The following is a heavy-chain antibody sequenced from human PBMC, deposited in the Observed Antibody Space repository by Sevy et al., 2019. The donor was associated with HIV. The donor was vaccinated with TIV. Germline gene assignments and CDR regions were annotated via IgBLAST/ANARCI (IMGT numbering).Heavy chain of an antibody. CDR3: ARDRGYYDSKGSHD. CDR2: ISYDGSNK. D-gene: IGHD3-22*01. CDR1: GFTFSSYA. V-gene: IGHV3-30-3*01. J-gene: IGHJ4*02. Sequence: GGSLRLSCAASGFTFSSYAMHWVHQAPGKGLEWVAVISYDGSNKYYADSVKGRFTISRDNSKNTLYLQMNSLRAEDTAVYYCARDRGYYDSKGSHDWGQGTLVTVSS.